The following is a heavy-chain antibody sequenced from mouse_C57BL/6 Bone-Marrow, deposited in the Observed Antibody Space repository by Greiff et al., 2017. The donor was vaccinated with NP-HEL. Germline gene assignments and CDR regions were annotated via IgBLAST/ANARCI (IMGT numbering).Heavy chain of an antibody. CDR2: INPNNGGT. CDR3: ARWWLLRPFDY. CDR1: GYTFTDYY. D-gene: IGHD2-3*01. V-gene: IGHV1-26*01. J-gene: IGHJ2*01. Sequence: VHVKQSGPELVKPGASVKISCKASGYTFTDYYMNWVKQSHGKSLEWIGDINPNNGGTSYNQKFKGKATLTVDKSSSTAYMELRSLTSEDSAVYYCARWWLLRPFDYWGQGTTLTVSS.